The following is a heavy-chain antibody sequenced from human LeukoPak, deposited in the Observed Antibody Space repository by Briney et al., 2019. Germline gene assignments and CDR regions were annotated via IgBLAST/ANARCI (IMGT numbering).Heavy chain of an antibody. Sequence: SETLSLTCTVSGDSISSGSYYWSWIRQPAGKGLEWLGRIFPSGSTDYNPSLKSRVTISVDTSKNQFSLKMSSVTAADTAVYYCARSSEQWLREYYFDYWGQGTLVTVSS. CDR3: ARSSEQWLREYYFDY. CDR2: IFPSGST. CDR1: GDSISSGSYY. D-gene: IGHD6-19*01. V-gene: IGHV4-61*02. J-gene: IGHJ4*02.